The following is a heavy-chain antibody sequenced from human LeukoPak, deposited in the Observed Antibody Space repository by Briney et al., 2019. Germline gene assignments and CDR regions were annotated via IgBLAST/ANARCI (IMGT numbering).Heavy chain of an antibody. J-gene: IGHJ6*03. CDR3: ARDGGVRGVIPPDYYYYYYMDV. CDR1: GFTFTSSA. V-gene: IGHV1-58*02. Sequence: ASVKVSCKASGFTFTSSAMQWVRQARGQRLEWIGWIVVGSGNTNYAQKFQERVTITRDMSTSTAYMELRSLRSDDTAVYYCARDGGVRGVIPPDYYYYYYMDVWGKGTTVTVSS. D-gene: IGHD3-10*01. CDR2: IVVGSGNT.